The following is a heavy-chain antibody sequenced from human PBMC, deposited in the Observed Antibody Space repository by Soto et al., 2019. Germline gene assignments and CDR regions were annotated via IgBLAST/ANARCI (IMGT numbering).Heavy chain of an antibody. CDR2: IYYGGST. D-gene: IGHD3-10*01. V-gene: IGHV4-59*01. CDR3: ARASGGEDNWFDP. J-gene: IGHJ5*02. CDR1: GGSISSYY. Sequence: SETLSLTCTVSGGSISSYYWSWIRQPPGKGLEWIGYIYYGGSTNYNPSLKSRVTISVDTSKNQFSLKLSSVTAGDTAVYYCARASGGEDNWFDPWGQGTLVTVSS.